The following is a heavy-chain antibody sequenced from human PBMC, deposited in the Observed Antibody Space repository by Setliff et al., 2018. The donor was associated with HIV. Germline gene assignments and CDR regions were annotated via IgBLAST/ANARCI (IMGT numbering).Heavy chain of an antibody. V-gene: IGHV4-4*09. CDR3: ARRSPGGGYYMDV. CDR2: VYTSGST. CDR1: GGSINNYY. Sequence: PSETLSLTCTVSGGSINNYYWSWIRQPPGKGLEWIGYVYTSGSTNYNPSLKSRVTISVDTSKKQFSLKLSSVTAADTAVYFCARRSPGGGYYMDVWGKGTTVTVSS. J-gene: IGHJ6*03. D-gene: IGHD3-16*01.